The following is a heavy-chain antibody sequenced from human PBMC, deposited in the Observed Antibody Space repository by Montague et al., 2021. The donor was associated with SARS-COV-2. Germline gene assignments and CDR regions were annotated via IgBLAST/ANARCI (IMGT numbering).Heavy chain of an antibody. CDR2: IYYSGST. V-gene: IGHV4-31*03. J-gene: IGHJ5*02. Sequence: TLSLTCTVSGGSISSGGYYWSWIRQHPGKGLEWIGYIYYSGSTYYNPSLKSRVTISVDTSKNQFSRKLSSVTAADTAVYYCARDSRTITMVWGVTHWFDPWGQGTLVTVSS. CDR3: ARDSRTITMVWGVTHWFDP. CDR1: GGSISSGGYY. D-gene: IGHD3-10*01.